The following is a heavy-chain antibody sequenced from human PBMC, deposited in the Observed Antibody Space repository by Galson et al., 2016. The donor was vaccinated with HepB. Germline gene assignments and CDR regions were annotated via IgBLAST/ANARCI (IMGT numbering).Heavy chain of an antibody. CDR1: GFIISDYS. V-gene: IGHV3-64*02. D-gene: IGHD3-22*01. CDR2: IHYHGGST. Sequence: SLRLSCAASGFIISDYSMHWVRQAPGKGLEYVSAIHYHGGSTSYADSVKGRFTISRDNSKNTLYLHVGSLRPEDMAVYYCVRVGSGYDYWGQGTLVTVSS. J-gene: IGHJ4*02. CDR3: VRVGSGYDY.